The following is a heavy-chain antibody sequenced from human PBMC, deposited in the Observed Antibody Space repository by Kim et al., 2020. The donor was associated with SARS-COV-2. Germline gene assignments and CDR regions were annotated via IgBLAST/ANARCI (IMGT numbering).Heavy chain of an antibody. CDR1: EYTFSDYY. CDR3: ARGSPPELEQEAFDI. V-gene: IGHV1-2*04. J-gene: IGHJ3*02. CDR2: INPNSGGT. Sequence: ASVKVSCKASEYTFSDYYMHWVRQAPGQGLEWMGWINPNSGGTNYAQKFQGWVTMTRDTSISTAYMELSRLRSDDTAVYYCARGSPPELEQEAFDIWGQGTMVTVSS. D-gene: IGHD1-7*01.